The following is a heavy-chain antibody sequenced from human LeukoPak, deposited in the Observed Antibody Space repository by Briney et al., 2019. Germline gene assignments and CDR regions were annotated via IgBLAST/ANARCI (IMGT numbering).Heavy chain of an antibody. J-gene: IGHJ5*02. Sequence: PGGSLRLSCAASGFTFSSYGMHWVRQAPGKGLEWVAVISYDGSNKYYADSVKGRFTISRDNSKNTLYLQMNSLRAEDTAVYYCSSTSPHLDPWGQGTLVTVSS. CDR1: GFTFSSYG. V-gene: IGHV3-30*03. D-gene: IGHD2-2*01. CDR2: ISYDGSNK. CDR3: SSTSPHLDP.